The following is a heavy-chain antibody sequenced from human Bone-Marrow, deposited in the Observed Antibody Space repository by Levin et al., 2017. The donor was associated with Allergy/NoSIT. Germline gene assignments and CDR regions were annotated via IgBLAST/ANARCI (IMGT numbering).Heavy chain of an antibody. J-gene: IGHJ5*02. D-gene: IGHD3-3*01. CDR2: IYYSGST. CDR1: GGSISSGGYY. CDR3: ARGGWWSGYYTWFDP. V-gene: IGHV4-31*03. Sequence: SETLSLTCTVSGGSISSGGYYWSWIRQHPGKGLEWIGYIYYSGSTYYNPSLKSRVTISVDTSKNQFSLKLSSVTAADTAVYYCARGGWWSGYYTWFDPWGQGTLVTVSS.